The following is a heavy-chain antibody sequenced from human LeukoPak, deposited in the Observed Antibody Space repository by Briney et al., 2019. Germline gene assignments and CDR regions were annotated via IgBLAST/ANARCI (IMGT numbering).Heavy chain of an antibody. CDR3: ASVTTVTTKGHGAFDI. V-gene: IGHV1-69*01. J-gene: IGHJ3*02. CDR2: IIPIFGTT. CDR1: GGTLSTFA. D-gene: IGHD4-17*01. Sequence: ASVKVSCKASGGTLSTFAMSWVRQAPGQGLEWMGGIIPIFGTTNYAQNFQGRVTITADESTSTAYMELSSLRSEDTAVYYCASVTTVTTKGHGAFDIWGQGTMVTVSS.